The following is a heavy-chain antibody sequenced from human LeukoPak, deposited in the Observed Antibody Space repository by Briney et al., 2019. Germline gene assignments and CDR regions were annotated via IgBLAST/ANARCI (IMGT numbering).Heavy chain of an antibody. V-gene: IGHV1-8*01. Sequence: ASVKVSCKASGYIFTNYDINWVRQATGQGLEWMGWMNPNSGNTGYAQKFQGRVTMTRNTSISTAYMELSSLRSEDTAVYYCARPYSYGAPELKDWGQGTLVTVSS. CDR1: GYIFTNYD. J-gene: IGHJ4*02. CDR2: MNPNSGNT. D-gene: IGHD5-18*01. CDR3: ARPYSYGAPELKD.